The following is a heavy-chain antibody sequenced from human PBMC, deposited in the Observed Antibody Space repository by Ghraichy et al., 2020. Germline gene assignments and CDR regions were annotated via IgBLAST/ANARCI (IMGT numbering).Heavy chain of an antibody. CDR3: ARGYSGSYRVDY. CDR2: INSDDSTT. D-gene: IGHD1-26*01. Sequence: GGSLRLSCAASGFTFSSYWMHWVRQAPGKGLVWVSRINSDDSTTTYADSVKGRFTISRDNAKNTLYLQMNSLRAEDTAVYYCARGYSGSYRVDYWGQGTLVTVSS. CDR1: GFTFSSYW. V-gene: IGHV3-74*01. J-gene: IGHJ4*02.